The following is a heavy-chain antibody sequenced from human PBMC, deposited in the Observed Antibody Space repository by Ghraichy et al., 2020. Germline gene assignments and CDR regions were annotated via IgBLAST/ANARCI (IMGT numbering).Heavy chain of an antibody. V-gene: IGHV4-31*02. CDR3: ARAPTMIVVGKSYYFDY. Sequence: SQTLSLTCTVSGDSISSGGYYWTWIRQHPGKGLEWIGYIYYSGSTYYNPSLKSQVTISVDTSKNQFSLKLISVTAADTAVYFCARAPTMIVVGKSYYFDYWGQGTLVTVSS. CDR2: IYYSGST. J-gene: IGHJ4*02. CDR1: GDSISSGGYY. D-gene: IGHD3-22*01.